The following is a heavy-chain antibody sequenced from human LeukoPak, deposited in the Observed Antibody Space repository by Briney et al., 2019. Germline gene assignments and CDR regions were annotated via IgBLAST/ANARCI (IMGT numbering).Heavy chain of an antibody. CDR3: ATLRAGYCSGGSCSNWFDP. CDR2: FDPEDGET. D-gene: IGHD2-15*01. Sequence: ASVKVSCKVSGYTLSELSMIWVRQAPGQGVGGWGGFDPEDGETIYAQKFQGRVTMTEDTSTDTAYMELSRLRSEDTAVYYCATLRAGYCSGGSCSNWFDPWGQGTLVTVSS. J-gene: IGHJ5*02. V-gene: IGHV1-24*01. CDR1: GYTLSELS.